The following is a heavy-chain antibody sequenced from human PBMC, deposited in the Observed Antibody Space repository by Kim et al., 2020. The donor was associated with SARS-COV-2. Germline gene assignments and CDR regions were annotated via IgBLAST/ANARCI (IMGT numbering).Heavy chain of an antibody. Sequence: YYPGSVKGRFTIARENAKNSLYLQMNSLRAGDTAVYYCARVKSSGGAFDIWGQGTMVTVSS. J-gene: IGHJ3*02. D-gene: IGHD2-15*01. CDR3: ARVKSSGGAFDI. V-gene: IGHV3-13*01.